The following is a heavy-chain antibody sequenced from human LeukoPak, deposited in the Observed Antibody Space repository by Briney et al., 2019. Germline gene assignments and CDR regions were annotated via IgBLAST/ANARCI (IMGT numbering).Heavy chain of an antibody. Sequence: SETLSLTCTVSGGSISSGSYYWSWIRQPAGKGLEWIGRIYTSGSTNYNPSLKGRVTMSVDTSKNQFSLKLSSVTAADTAVYYCARGQIIRSGSSYYFDYWGQGTLVTVSS. CDR2: IYTSGST. V-gene: IGHV4-61*02. CDR3: ARGQIIRSGSSYYFDY. D-gene: IGHD1-26*01. J-gene: IGHJ4*02. CDR1: GGSISSGSYY.